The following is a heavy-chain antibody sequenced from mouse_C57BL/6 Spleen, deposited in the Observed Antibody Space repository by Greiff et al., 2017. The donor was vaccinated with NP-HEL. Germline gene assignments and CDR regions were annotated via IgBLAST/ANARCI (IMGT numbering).Heavy chain of an antibody. CDR3: ARSPTPVVATPLAY. CDR2: IWSGGST. CDR1: GFSLTSYG. Sequence: QVQLQQSGPGLVQPSQSLSITCTVSGFSLTSYGVHWVRQSPGKGLEWLGVIWSGGSTDYNAAFISRLIISKGNSKSQVIFKKNSLRADDTAIYYCARSPTPVVATPLAYWGQGTLVTGSA. D-gene: IGHD1-1*01. V-gene: IGHV2-2*01. J-gene: IGHJ3*01.